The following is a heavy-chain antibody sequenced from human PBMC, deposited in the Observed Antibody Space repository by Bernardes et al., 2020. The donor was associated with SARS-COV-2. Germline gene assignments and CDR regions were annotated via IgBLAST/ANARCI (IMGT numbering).Heavy chain of an antibody. CDR3: AIDFDSSSFYDDF. CDR2: LSKYADNT. CDR1: KILLSNYA. V-gene: IGHV3-23*01. Sequence: LRLSCTSSKILLSNYAMSWVRQAPGRGLEWVSLLSKYADNTHYADSVKGRFTISRDTSKNTLYLQMNRLRVDDTAIYYCAIDFDSSSFYDDFWGQGTVVNVSS. J-gene: IGHJ4*02. D-gene: IGHD3-3*01.